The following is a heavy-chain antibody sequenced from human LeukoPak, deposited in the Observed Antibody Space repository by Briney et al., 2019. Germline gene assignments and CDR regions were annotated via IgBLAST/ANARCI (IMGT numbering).Heavy chain of an antibody. CDR2: ISAYNGNT. V-gene: IGHV1-18*04. Sequence: GASVKVSCKASGYTFTGYYMHWVRQAPGQGLEWMGWISAYNGNTNYAQKLQGRVTMTTDTSTSTAYMELRSLRSDDTAVYYCARVGAAAAGYYFDYWGQGTLVTVSS. D-gene: IGHD6-13*01. CDR3: ARVGAAAAGYYFDY. CDR1: GYTFTGYY. J-gene: IGHJ4*02.